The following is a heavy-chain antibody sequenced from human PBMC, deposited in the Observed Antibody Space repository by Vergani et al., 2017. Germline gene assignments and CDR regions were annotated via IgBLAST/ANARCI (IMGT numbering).Heavy chain of an antibody. Sequence: EVQLLESGGGLVQPGGSRRLSCAGAGFTFDTYTMAYVRQAPGKGLEWVATISSGGGYIFYADSVKGRFAISRDNSKKTLFLQMNSLKDEDMAVYYCTTAWGLYYLHGEYFQYWGRGTLVSVSS. D-gene: IGHD3-10*01. CDR1: GFTFDTYT. V-gene: IGHV3-23*01. CDR2: ISSGGGYI. CDR3: TTAWGLYYLHGEYFQY. J-gene: IGHJ1*01.